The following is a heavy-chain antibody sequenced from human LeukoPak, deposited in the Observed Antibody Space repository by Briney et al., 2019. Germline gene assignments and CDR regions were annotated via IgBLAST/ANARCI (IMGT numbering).Heavy chain of an antibody. Sequence: SETLSLTCTVSGGSISSYYWSWIRQPPGKGLEWIGYIYYSGSTNYNPSLKSRVTISVDTSKNQFSLKLSSVTAADTAVYYCARGRDGYNYGFAFGYWGQGTLVTVSS. D-gene: IGHD5-24*01. J-gene: IGHJ4*02. CDR1: GGSISSYY. CDR2: IYYSGST. V-gene: IGHV4-59*01. CDR3: ARGRDGYNYGFAFGY.